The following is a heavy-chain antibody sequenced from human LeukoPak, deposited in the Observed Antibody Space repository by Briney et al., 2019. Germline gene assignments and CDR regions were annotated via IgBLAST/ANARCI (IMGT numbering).Heavy chain of an antibody. Sequence: SETLSLTCTVSGGSISSGDYYWSWIRQPPGKGLEWIGYIYYSGSTYYNPSLKSRVTISVDTSKNQFSLKLSSVTAADTAVYYCARHLYCSSTSCYTPFDYWGQGTLVTVSS. D-gene: IGHD2-2*02. CDR1: GGSISSGDYY. V-gene: IGHV4-30-4*08. CDR3: ARHLYCSSTSCYTPFDY. J-gene: IGHJ4*02. CDR2: IYYSGST.